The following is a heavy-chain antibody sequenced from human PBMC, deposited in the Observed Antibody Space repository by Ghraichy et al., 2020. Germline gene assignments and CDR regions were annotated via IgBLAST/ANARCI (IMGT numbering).Heavy chain of an antibody. CDR3: ARDQYDILTEDYGMDV. CDR1: GFTFSSYS. D-gene: IGHD3-9*01. Sequence: ETLSLTCAASGFTFSSYSMNWVRQAPGKGLEWISYITSSSTTIYYADSVKGRFTISRDNAQNSLYLQMNSLRDEDTAVYYCARDQYDILTEDYGMDVWGQGTTVTVSS. V-gene: IGHV3-48*02. J-gene: IGHJ6*02. CDR2: ITSSSTTI.